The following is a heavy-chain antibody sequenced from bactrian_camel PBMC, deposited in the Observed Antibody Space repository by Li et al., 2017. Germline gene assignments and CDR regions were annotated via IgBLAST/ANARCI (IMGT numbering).Heavy chain of an antibody. V-gene: IGHV3S7*01. J-gene: IGHJ4*01. CDR1: GFTFSSAP. Sequence: HVQLVESGGGLVQPGGSLRLSCAASGFTFSSAPMSWVRQAPGKGLEWVANMHGDGGGIGYADSVKGRFTISRDNAKNMFYLQTNSLVPEDTAMYYCARGSRWYSHWGQGTQVTVS. CDR3: ARGSRWYSH. CDR2: MHGDGGGI. D-gene: IGHD6*01.